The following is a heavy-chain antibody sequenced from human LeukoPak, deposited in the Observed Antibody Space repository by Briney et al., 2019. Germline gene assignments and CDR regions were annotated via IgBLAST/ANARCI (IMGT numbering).Heavy chain of an antibody. V-gene: IGHV3-66*01. D-gene: IGHD3-9*01. CDR2: IYSGGST. Sequence: GGSLRLSCAASGFTFSSYGMHWVRQAPGKGLEWVSVIYSGGSTYYADSVKGRFTISRDNSKNTLYLQMNSLRAEDTAVYYCARVGLLYDILTGYYFDYWGQGTLVTVSS. J-gene: IGHJ4*02. CDR3: ARVGLLYDILTGYYFDY. CDR1: GFTFSSYG.